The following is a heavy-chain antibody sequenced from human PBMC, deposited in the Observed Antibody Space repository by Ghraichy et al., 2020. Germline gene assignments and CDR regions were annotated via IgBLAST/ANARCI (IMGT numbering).Heavy chain of an antibody. V-gene: IGHV4-59*08. CDR2: IYHGGIA. Sequence: SETLSLTCTVSGGSISSYYWSWIRQPPEKGLEWIGYIYHGGIANYNPSLKSRVTILGDTSKNQFSLKLSSLTAADTAVYYCARHGGSYSFDYWGQGTLVTVSS. J-gene: IGHJ4*02. CDR3: ARHGGSYSFDY. CDR1: GGSISSYY. D-gene: IGHD1-26*01.